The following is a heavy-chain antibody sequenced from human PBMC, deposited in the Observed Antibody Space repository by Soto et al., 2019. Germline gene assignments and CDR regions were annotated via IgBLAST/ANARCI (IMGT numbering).Heavy chain of an antibody. CDR1: GFTFSSYS. D-gene: IGHD3-10*01. CDR3: ARFLVTMVRGVIISPEPCFDP. CDR2: ISSSSSYI. V-gene: IGHV3-21*01. J-gene: IGHJ5*02. Sequence: GGSLRLSCAASGFTFSSYSMRWVRQAPGKGLEWVSSISSSSSYIYYGDSVKGRFTISRDNAKNSLYLQMNNLRAEDTAVYYCARFLVTMVRGVIISPEPCFDPWGQGTLVTVSS.